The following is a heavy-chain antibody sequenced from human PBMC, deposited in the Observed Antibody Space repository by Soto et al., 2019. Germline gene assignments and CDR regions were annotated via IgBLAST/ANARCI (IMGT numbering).Heavy chain of an antibody. CDR1: GFTFSSYS. CDR2: ISSSSSYI. D-gene: IGHD2-15*01. J-gene: IGHJ5*02. Sequence: EVQLVESGGGLVKPGGSLRLSCAASGFTFSSYSMNWVRQAPGKGLEWVSSISSSSSYIYYADSVKGRFTISRDNAKNSRYLQMNSLRAEDTAVYYCARGGYCSGGSCYSGGNWFDPWGQGTLVTVSS. CDR3: ARGGYCSGGSCYSGGNWFDP. V-gene: IGHV3-21*01.